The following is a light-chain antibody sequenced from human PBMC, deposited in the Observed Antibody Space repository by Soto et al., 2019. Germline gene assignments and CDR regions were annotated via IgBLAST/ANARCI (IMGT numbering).Light chain of an antibody. J-gene: IGKJ1*01. Sequence: DILLSQSPGTLSLSPGERPTLSCRASQSVSSSYLAWFQQKPGQAPRLLIYGASSRATGIPDRFSGSGSGTDFTLTISRLEPEDFAVYYCQQYGVSPRTFGQGTKVDIK. V-gene: IGKV3-20*01. CDR3: QQYGVSPRT. CDR2: GAS. CDR1: QSVSSSY.